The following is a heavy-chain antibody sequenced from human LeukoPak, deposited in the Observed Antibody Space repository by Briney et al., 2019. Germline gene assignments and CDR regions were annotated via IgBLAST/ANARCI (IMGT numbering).Heavy chain of an antibody. Sequence: GRSLRLSCAASGFTFSSYAMHWVRQAPGKGLEWVAVISYDGSNKYYADSVKGRFTISRDNSKNTRYLQMNSLRAEDTAVYYCARGDYGDSNFDYWGQGTLVTVSS. J-gene: IGHJ4*02. CDR1: GFTFSSYA. D-gene: IGHD4-17*01. CDR2: ISYDGSNK. CDR3: ARGDYGDSNFDY. V-gene: IGHV3-30*04.